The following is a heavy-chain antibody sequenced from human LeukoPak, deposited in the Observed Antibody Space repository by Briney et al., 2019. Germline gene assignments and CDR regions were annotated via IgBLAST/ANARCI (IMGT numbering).Heavy chain of an antibody. J-gene: IGHJ4*02. CDR1: GCTFTSYG. CDR3: AKDKVGDDSGLVDY. CDR2: ISAYNGNT. D-gene: IGHD3-22*01. V-gene: IGHV1-18*01. Sequence: ASVKVSCKASGCTFTSYGISWVRQAPGQGLEWMGWISAYNGNTNYAQKLQGRVTMTTDTSTSTAYMELRSLRSDDTAVYYCAKDKVGDDSGLVDYWGQGILVTVSS.